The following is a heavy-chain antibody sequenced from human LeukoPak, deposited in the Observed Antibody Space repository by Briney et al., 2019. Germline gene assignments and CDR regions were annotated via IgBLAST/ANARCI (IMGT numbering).Heavy chain of an antibody. Sequence: SVKVSCKASGGTFSSYAISWVRQAPGQGLEWMGGIIPIFGTANYAQKFQGRVTVTADESTSTAYMELSSLRSEDTAVYYCARMGSGYRAYFDYWGQGTLVTVSS. CDR2: IIPIFGTA. CDR1: GGTFSSYA. V-gene: IGHV1-69*01. CDR3: ARMGSGYRAYFDY. J-gene: IGHJ4*02. D-gene: IGHD3-22*01.